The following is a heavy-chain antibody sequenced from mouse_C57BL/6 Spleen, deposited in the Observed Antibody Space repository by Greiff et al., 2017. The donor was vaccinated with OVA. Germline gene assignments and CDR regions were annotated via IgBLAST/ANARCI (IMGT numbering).Heavy chain of an antibody. J-gene: IGHJ4*01. Sequence: QVQLKQPGAELVKPGASVKLSCKASGYTFTSYWMHWVKQRPGQGLEWIGMIHPNSGSTNYNEKFKSKATLTVDKSSSTAYMQLSSLTSEDSAVYYCAREPYDYDGAMDYWGQGTSVTVSS. CDR2: IHPNSGST. CDR1: GYTFTSYW. CDR3: AREPYDYDGAMDY. D-gene: IGHD2-4*01. V-gene: IGHV1-64*01.